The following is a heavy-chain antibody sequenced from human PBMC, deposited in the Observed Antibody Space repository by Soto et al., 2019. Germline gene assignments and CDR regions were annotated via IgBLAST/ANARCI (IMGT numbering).Heavy chain of an antibody. CDR1: GFSFSYSG. J-gene: IGHJ4*02. D-gene: IGHD3-16*01. CDR3: ARQGGSGTYYDY. Sequence: AGSLRLSCAASGFSFSYSGMHWVRQAPGKGLEWVAVIWYGGSNKYYADSVRGRFTISRDNSKSTLYLQMNSLRGEDTALYYCARQGGSGTYYDYWGQGTLVTVSS. V-gene: IGHV3-33*01. CDR2: IWYGGSNK.